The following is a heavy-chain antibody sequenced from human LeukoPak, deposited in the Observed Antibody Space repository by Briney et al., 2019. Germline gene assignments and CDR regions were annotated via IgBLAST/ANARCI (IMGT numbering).Heavy chain of an antibody. Sequence: GGSLRLSCAASGFTFSSYGMHWVRQAPGKGLEWVAVIWYDGSNKYYADSVKGRFTISRDNSKNTLYLQMNSLRAEDTAGYYCARPQQNRGYIYPSAYGGQEPRFPVPS. CDR2: IWYDGSNK. V-gene: IGHV3-33*01. D-gene: IGHD5-24*01. J-gene: IGHJ4*02. CDR3: ARPQQNRGYIYPSAY. CDR1: GFTFSSYG.